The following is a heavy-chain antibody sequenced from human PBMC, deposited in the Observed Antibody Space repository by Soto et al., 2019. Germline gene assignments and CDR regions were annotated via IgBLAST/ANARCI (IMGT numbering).Heavy chain of an antibody. V-gene: IGHV4-59*01. CDR3: ARADRKWLDP. CDR1: GGSMYSYF. J-gene: IGHJ5*02. Sequence: PSETLSLTCTVSGGSMYSYFWSWIRQPPGKGLEWIGYVYSGGSTNYNPSLKSRVTFSVDTSKNQVSLKLRSVTAADTAVYYCARADRKWLDPWGQGILVTVPQ. CDR2: VYSGGST.